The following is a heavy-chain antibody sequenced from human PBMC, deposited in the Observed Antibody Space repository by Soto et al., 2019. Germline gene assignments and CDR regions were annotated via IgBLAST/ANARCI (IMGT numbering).Heavy chain of an antibody. CDR3: ARSIRGPRRFNGMDV. D-gene: IGHD1-20*01. CDR2: IERDDDDK. CDR1: GFSLTSPGMC. V-gene: IGHV2-70*13. J-gene: IGHJ6*02. Sequence: SGPTLVNPTETLTLTCTFSGFSLTSPGMCVSWIRQPPGKALEWLALIERDDDDKYYSTSLKTRLTISKDTRKNQVVLTMANMDPADTGTYYCARSIRGPRRFNGMDVWGQGTTVTVSS.